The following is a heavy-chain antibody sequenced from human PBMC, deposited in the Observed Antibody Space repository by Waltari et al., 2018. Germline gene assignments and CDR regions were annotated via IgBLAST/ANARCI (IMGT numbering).Heavy chain of an antibody. CDR3: ARPRGYRYGLGAFDI. CDR1: GGSFSGYY. Sequence: QVQLQQWGAGLLKPSETLSLTCAVYGGSFSGYYWRWIRQPTGKGLEWIGEINHSGITHYHPSLKSRVTISGDTSKNQFSLKLSSVTASDTAVYYCARPRGYRYGLGAFDIWGQGTMVTVSS. V-gene: IGHV4-34*01. D-gene: IGHD5-18*01. J-gene: IGHJ3*02. CDR2: INHSGIT.